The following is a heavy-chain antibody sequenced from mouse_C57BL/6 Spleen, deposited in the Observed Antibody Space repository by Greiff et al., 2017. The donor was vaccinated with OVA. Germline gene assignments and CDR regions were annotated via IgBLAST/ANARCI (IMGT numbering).Heavy chain of an antibody. CDR3: ARAGGYDYDGGFYAMDY. Sequence: EVQLQQSGPELVKPGASVKISCKASGYTFTDYYMNWVKQSHGKSLEWIGDINPNNGGTSYNQKFKGKATLTVDKSSSTAYMELRSLTSEDSSVYYCARAGGYDYDGGFYAMDYWGQGTSVTVSS. CDR2: INPNNGGT. V-gene: IGHV1-26*01. CDR1: GYTFTDYY. D-gene: IGHD2-4*01. J-gene: IGHJ4*01.